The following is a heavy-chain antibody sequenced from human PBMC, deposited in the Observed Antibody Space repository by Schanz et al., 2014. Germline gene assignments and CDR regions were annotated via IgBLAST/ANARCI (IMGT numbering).Heavy chain of an antibody. J-gene: IGHJ5*02. CDR1: GYTFTSYY. D-gene: IGHD3-3*02. Sequence: QVQLVQSGAEVKKPGASVKVSCKASGYTFTSYYMHWVRQAPGQGLEWMGIINPSGGSTSYAQKFQGRVTMTRDTSITTAYMDLSRLTSDDTAVYYCARVYRWQHILGHFDPWGQGSLVTVSS. CDR3: ARVYRWQHILGHFDP. V-gene: IGHV1-46*01. CDR2: INPSGGST.